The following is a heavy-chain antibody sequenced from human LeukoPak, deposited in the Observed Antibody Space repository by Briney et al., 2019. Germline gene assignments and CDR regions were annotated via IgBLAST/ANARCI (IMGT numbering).Heavy chain of an antibody. D-gene: IGHD6-13*01. CDR2: IYHSGST. CDR1: GGSISSGGYS. CDR3: AGAEGSSSWPLDY. Sequence: SSETLSLTCAVSGGSISSGGYSWSWIRQPPGKGLEWIGYIYHSGSTYYNPSLKSRVTISVDRSKNQFSLKLSSVTAADTAVYYCAGAEGSSSWPLDYWGQGTLVTVSS. V-gene: IGHV4-30-2*01. J-gene: IGHJ4*02.